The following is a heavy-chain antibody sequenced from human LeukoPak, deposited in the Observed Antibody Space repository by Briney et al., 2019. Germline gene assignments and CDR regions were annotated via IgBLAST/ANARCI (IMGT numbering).Heavy chain of an antibody. CDR1: GFXFSSYS. Sequence: GGSLRLSCAASGFXFSSYSINWVRQAPGKGLEWVSSISSSSSYIYYADSVKGRFTISRDNAKNSPYLQMNSLRAEDTAVYYCARTLRALLGYSSSWFTPQDAFDIWGQGTMVTVSS. CDR2: ISSSSSYI. V-gene: IGHV3-21*01. D-gene: IGHD6-13*01. CDR3: ARTLRALLGYSSSWFTPQDAFDI. J-gene: IGHJ3*02.